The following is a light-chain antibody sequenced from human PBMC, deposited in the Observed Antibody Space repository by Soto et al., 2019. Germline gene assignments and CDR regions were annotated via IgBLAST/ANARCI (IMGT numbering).Light chain of an antibody. Sequence: QSVLTQPASVSGSPGQSITISCTGKSSDVGGYNYVSWYQQHPGKAPKLMIYDVSNRPSGVSNRFSGSKSCNTASLTFSGLQAEDEADYYCSSYTSSSTLYVFGTGTKVT. CDR2: DVS. CDR1: SSDVGGYNY. CDR3: SSYTSSSTLYV. J-gene: IGLJ1*01. V-gene: IGLV2-14*01.